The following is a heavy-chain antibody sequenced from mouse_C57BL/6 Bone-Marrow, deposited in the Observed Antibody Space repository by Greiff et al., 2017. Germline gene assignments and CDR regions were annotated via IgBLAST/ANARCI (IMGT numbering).Heavy chain of an antibody. CDR2: IDPENGDT. D-gene: IGHD1-1*01. J-gene: IGHJ3*01. Sequence: VQLKESGAELVRPGASVKLSCTASGFNIKDDYMHWVKQRPEQGLEWIGWIDPENGDTEYASKFQGKATITADTSSNTAYLQLSSLTSEDTAVYYCYGSSPTWFAYWGQGTLVTVSA. V-gene: IGHV14-4*01. CDR1: GFNIKDDY. CDR3: YGSSPTWFAY.